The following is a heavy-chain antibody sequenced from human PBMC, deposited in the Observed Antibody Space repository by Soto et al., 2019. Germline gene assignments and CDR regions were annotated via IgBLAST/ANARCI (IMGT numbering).Heavy chain of an antibody. Sequence: QVKLQESGPGLVKPSGTLSLTCAVSGGSISSSNWWSWVRQPPGKGLEWIGEIYHSGSTNYNPSLKSRVTRAVDKSKNQFSMKLSSVTAADTAVYYCARVSYYYGSGSYLSDYYFDYWGQGTLVTVS. CDR3: ARVSYYYGSGSYLSDYYFDY. J-gene: IGHJ4*02. V-gene: IGHV4-4*02. D-gene: IGHD3-10*01. CDR2: IYHSGST. CDR1: GGSISSSNW.